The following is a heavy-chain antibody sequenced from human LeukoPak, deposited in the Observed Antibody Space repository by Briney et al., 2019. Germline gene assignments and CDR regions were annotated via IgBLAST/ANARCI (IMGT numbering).Heavy chain of an antibody. CDR1: GFTFSSYA. D-gene: IGHD6-19*01. CDR2: ISYDGSNK. CDR3: ACLIAVAGTSH. V-gene: IGHV3-30-3*01. Sequence: PGGSLRLSCAASGFTFSSYAMHWVRQAPGKGLEWVAVISYDGSNKYYADSVKGRFTISRDNSKNTLYLQMNSLRAEDTAVYYCACLIAVAGTSHWGQGTLVTVSS. J-gene: IGHJ4*02.